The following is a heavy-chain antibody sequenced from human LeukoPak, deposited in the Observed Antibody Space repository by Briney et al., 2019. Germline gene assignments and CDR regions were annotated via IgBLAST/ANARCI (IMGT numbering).Heavy chain of an antibody. CDR1: GYTFTGYY. CDR2: INPNSGGT. CDR3: ARNYYDSSGFCDY. D-gene: IGHD3-22*01. J-gene: IGHJ4*02. Sequence: ASVKVSCKASGYTFTGYYMHWVRQAPGQGLEWMGWINPNSGGTNYAQKFQGRFTMTRDTSISTAYMELSRLRSDDTAVYYCARNYYDSSGFCDYWGQGTLVTVSS. V-gene: IGHV1-2*02.